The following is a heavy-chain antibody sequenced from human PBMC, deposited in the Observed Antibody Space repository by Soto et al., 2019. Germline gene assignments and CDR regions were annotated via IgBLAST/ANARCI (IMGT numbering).Heavy chain of an antibody. CDR3: ARGVTTFDC. CDR2: IKYDGSEK. D-gene: IGHD4-17*01. J-gene: IGHJ4*02. CDR1: GFTLSSHC. Sequence: GGSLRLSCAASGFTLSSHCMSWVRQAPGKGLEWVANIKYDGSEKYYVDSVKGRFTVSRDNAKNSLYLQMNSLRAEDTAVYYCARGVTTFDCWGQGTLVTVSS. V-gene: IGHV3-7*01.